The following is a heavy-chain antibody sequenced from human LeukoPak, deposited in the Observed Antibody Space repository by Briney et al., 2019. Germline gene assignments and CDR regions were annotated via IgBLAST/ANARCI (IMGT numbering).Heavy chain of an antibody. CDR3: ASTMSITIFGVVTNAHYGMDV. Sequence: PGGSLRLSCAASGFNVSNNYMNWVRQAPGKGLEWVSVIYSGGSTYYADPVKGRFTISRDNSKNTLYLQMNSLRAEDTAVYYCASTMSITIFGVVTNAHYGMDVWGQGTTVTVSS. CDR2: IYSGGST. V-gene: IGHV3-53*01. J-gene: IGHJ6*02. CDR1: GFNVSNNY. D-gene: IGHD3-3*01.